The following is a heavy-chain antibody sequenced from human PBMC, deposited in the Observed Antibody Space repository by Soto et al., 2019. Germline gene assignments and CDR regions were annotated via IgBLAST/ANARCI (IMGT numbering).Heavy chain of an antibody. CDR2: IYYSGST. V-gene: IGHV4-31*03. J-gene: IGHJ6*03. D-gene: IGHD2-2*01. CDR1: GGSISSGGYY. Sequence: QVQLQESGPGLVKPSQTLSLTCTVSGGSISSGGYYWSWIRQHPGKGLEWIGYIYYSGSTYYNPSLYSRVTISVDTSKNHVSLKLSSVTAADTAVYYCARGIVVVPAAIGGGYYYYYYMDVWGKGTTVTVSS. CDR3: ARGIVVVPAAIGGGYYYYYYMDV.